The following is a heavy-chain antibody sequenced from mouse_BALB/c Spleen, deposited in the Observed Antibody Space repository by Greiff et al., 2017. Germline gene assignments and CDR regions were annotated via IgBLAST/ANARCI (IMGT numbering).Heavy chain of an antibody. CDR2: ISSGGSYT. CDR3: ASHSYYYGSSYTGAMDY. CDR1: GFTFSSYG. J-gene: IGHJ4*01. D-gene: IGHD1-1*01. Sequence: EVKVEESGGDLVKPGGSLKLSCAASGFTFSSYGMSWVRQTPDKRLEWVATISSGGSYTYYPDSVKGRFTISRDNAKNTLYLQMSSLKSEDTAMYYCASHSYYYGSSYTGAMDYWGQGTSVTVSS. V-gene: IGHV5-6*02.